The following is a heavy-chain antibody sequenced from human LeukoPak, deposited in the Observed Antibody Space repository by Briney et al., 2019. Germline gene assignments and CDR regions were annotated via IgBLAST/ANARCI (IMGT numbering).Heavy chain of an antibody. CDR2: IYYSGST. D-gene: IGHD1-14*01. CDR3: ARLPDYHYYYMDV. CDR1: GGSFSGYY. V-gene: IGHV4-59*04. Sequence: PSETLSLTCAVYGGSFSGYYWSWIRQSPGKGLEWIGSIYYSGSTYYNPSLKSRVTMSVDTSKNQFSLKLSSVTAADTAVYYCARLPDYHYYYMDVWGKGTTVTISS. J-gene: IGHJ6*03.